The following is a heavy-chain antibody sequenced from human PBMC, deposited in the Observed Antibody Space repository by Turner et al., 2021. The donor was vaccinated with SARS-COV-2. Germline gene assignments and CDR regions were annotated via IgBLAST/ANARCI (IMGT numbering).Heavy chain of an antibody. CDR1: AFTFSRYS. Sequence: EVQLVESGGGLVKPGGSLRPSCAASAFTFSRYSMNWVRQAPGKGLEWVSSISSSSSYIYYADSVKGRFTISRDNAKNSLYLQMNSLRAEDTAVYYCARGTYYYDSSVYSGTNWFDPWGQGTLVTVSS. D-gene: IGHD3-22*01. V-gene: IGHV3-21*01. CDR2: ISSSSSYI. J-gene: IGHJ5*02. CDR3: ARGTYYYDSSVYSGTNWFDP.